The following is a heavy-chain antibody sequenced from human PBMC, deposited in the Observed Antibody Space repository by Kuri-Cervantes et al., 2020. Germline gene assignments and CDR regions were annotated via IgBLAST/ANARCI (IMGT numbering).Heavy chain of an antibody. J-gene: IGHJ4*01. Sequence: GASLKISCEVSGLPFSNAWMSWVRQAPGKGLEWVGRVKSKTDGGTTDYAAPVKGRFTISRDDSKNTLYLQMNSLKTEDTAVYYCVESLGSYCSGGSCYTPQYYFDYWGRGTLVTVSS. D-gene: IGHD2-15*01. CDR3: VESLGSYCSGGSCYTPQYYFDY. CDR2: VKSKTDGGTT. CDR1: GLPFSNAW. V-gene: IGHV3-15*01.